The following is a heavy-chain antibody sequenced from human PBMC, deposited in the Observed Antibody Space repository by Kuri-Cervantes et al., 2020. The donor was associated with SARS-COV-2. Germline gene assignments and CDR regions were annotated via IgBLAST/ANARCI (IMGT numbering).Heavy chain of an antibody. CDR2: VSYNGTNK. CDR3: TREAYDYNMGFDS. Sequence: GESLKISCAASGFTFDDYGMSWVRQAPGTGLEWVAVVSYNGTNKYYADSVKGRFTISRDNSRNIVYLQMNSLRPEDTALYYCTREAYDYNMGFDSWGQGTLVTVSS. CDR1: GFTFDDYG. J-gene: IGHJ4*02. V-gene: IGHV3-30*03. D-gene: IGHD4-11*01.